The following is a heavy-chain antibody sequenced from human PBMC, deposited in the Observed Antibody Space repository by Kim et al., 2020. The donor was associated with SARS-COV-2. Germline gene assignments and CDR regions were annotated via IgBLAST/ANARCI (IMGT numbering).Heavy chain of an antibody. D-gene: IGHD3-22*01. Sequence: GRFTISRDNSKNTLYLQMNSLRAEDTAVYYCARDEDYYDSSGYYYTAFDYWGQGTLVTVSS. CDR3: ARDEDYYDSSGYYYTAFDY. J-gene: IGHJ4*02. V-gene: IGHV3-30*01.